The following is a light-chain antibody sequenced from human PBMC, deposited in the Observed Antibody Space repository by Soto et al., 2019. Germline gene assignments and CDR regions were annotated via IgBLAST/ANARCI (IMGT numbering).Light chain of an antibody. Sequence: EIVMTQSPATLSVSPGERATLSCRASQSVSSNLAWYQQKPGQAPRLLIYGASTRATGIPARFSGSGSGTDLSLPISPLHSKVLEVYHGEQNKNGPITFGQGTQVEIK. CDR2: GAS. V-gene: IGKV3-15*01. CDR1: QSVSSN. CDR3: EQNKNGPIT. J-gene: IGKJ5*01.